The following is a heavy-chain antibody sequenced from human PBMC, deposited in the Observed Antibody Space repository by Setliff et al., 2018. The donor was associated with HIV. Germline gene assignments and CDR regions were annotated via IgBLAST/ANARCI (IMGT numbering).Heavy chain of an antibody. Sequence: PSETLSLTCTVSGGTVNSGGYYWNWIRQHPGKGLEWIGFIYHRGNTHYNSSLKSRLTISVDTSKNQFSLKLNSVTAADTAVYFCARVALACMSARPFYFDYWGQGALVTVSS. D-gene: IGHD6-6*01. CDR1: GGTVNSGGYY. CDR2: IYHRGNT. CDR3: ARVALACMSARPFYFDY. J-gene: IGHJ4*02. V-gene: IGHV4-31*03.